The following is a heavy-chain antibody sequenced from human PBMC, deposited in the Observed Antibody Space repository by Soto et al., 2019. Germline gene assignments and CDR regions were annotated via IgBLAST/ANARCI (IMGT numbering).Heavy chain of an antibody. J-gene: IGHJ6*02. D-gene: IGHD4-4*01. CDR2: IRSKAYAGTT. CDR3: TSNYNNYEYYGMDV. Sequence: AGGSLRLSCTTSGFSFSDYAMSWVRQAPGKGLEWVGFIRSKAYAGTTEYAASVKGRFTMSRDDSKSIAYLQMDGLKVEDTGVYYCTSNYNNYEYYGMDVWGQGTTVTVSS. V-gene: IGHV3-49*04. CDR1: GFSFSDYA.